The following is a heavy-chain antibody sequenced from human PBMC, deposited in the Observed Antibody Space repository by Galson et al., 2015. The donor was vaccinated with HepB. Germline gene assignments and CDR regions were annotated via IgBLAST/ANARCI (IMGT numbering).Heavy chain of an antibody. Sequence: QSGAEMKKPGESLRISCKGSGYSFTSYWISWVRQMPGKGLEWMGRIDPSDSYTNYSPSFQGHVTISADKSISTAYLQWSSLKASDTAMYYCATAVMTTDLSFDYWGQGTLVTVSS. D-gene: IGHD4-11*01. CDR2: IDPSDSYT. CDR3: ATAVMTTDLSFDY. V-gene: IGHV5-10-1*01. J-gene: IGHJ4*02. CDR1: GYSFTSYW.